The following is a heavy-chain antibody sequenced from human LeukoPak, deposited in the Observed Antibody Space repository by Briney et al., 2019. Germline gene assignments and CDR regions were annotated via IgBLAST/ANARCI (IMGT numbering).Heavy chain of an antibody. Sequence: GGSLRLSCAASGFTFSSYGMSWVRQPPGRGLGWVASIIGSGGSTYYADSVKGRFTISRDNSKNTLYLRMNSLRVEDTAVYYCATGIAARRSYYYYGMDVWGQGTTVTVSS. CDR3: ATGIAARRSYYYYGMDV. V-gene: IGHV3-23*01. D-gene: IGHD6-6*01. J-gene: IGHJ6*02. CDR2: IIGSGGST. CDR1: GFTFSSYG.